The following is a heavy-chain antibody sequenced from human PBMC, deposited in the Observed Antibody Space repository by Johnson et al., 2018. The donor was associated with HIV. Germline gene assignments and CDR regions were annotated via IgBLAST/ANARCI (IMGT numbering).Heavy chain of an antibody. J-gene: IGHJ3*02. CDR1: GFAFSNYG. CDR2: ISFDGSHQ. Sequence: QVQLVESGGGVVQPGRSLRLSCAASGFAFSNYGMHWVRQAPGKGLEWVAVISFDGSHQYYTDSVKGRFTISRDNSKNTLYLQMNSLRAEDTAVYYCASGLGIVGATRSAFDIWGQGTMVTVSS. D-gene: IGHD1-26*01. CDR3: ASGLGIVGATRSAFDI. V-gene: IGHV3-30*03.